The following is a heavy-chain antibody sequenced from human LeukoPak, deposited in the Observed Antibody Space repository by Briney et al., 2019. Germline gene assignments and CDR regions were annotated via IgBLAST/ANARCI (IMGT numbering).Heavy chain of an antibody. J-gene: IGHJ4*02. CDR3: ARGLTTYYDRSGDDY. D-gene: IGHD3-22*01. V-gene: IGHV4-61*08. Sequence: PSETLSLTCTVSGGSISSGDYYWSWIRQPPGKGLEWIGYIYYSGSTNYNPSLKSRVTISVDTSKNQFSLKLSSVTAADTAVYYCARGLTTYYDRSGDDYWGQGTLVTVSS. CDR2: IYYSGST. CDR1: GGSISSGDYY.